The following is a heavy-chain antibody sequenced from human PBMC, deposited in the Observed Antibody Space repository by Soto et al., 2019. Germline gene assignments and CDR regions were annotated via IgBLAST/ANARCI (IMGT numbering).Heavy chain of an antibody. CDR1: GGSISSYY. D-gene: IGHD5-12*01. CDR2: IYYSGST. J-gene: IGHJ4*02. V-gene: IGHV4-59*01. CDR3: ARGSGYSGYDGGQLVRGYYFDY. Sequence: PSETLSLTCTVSGGSISSYYWGWIRQPPGKGLEWIGYIYYSGSTNYNPSLKGRVTISVDTSKNQFSLKLSSVTAADTAVYYCARGSGYSGYDGGQLVRGYYFDYWGQGTLVTVSS.